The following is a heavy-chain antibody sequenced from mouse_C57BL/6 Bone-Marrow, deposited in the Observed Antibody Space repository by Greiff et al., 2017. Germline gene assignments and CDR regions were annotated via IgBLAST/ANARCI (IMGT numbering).Heavy chain of an antibody. Sequence: EASGVDFSRYWMSWVRRAPGKGLEWIGEINPDSSTINYAPSLKDKFIISRDNAKNTLYLQMSKVRSEDTALYYCARPLYYYGSAMDYWGQGTSVTVSS. V-gene: IGHV4-1*01. CDR1: GVDFSRYW. CDR2: INPDSSTI. J-gene: IGHJ4*01. CDR3: ARPLYYYGSAMDY. D-gene: IGHD1-1*01.